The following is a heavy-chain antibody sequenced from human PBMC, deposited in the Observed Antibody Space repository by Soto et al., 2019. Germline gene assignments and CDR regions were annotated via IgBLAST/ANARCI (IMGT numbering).Heavy chain of an antibody. J-gene: IGHJ6*02. V-gene: IGHV1-69*13. CDR3: ARGDDYVWGSYRYGYYGMDV. CDR2: IIPIFGTA. D-gene: IGHD3-16*02. Sequence: ASVKVSCKASGGTFSSYAISWVRQAPGQGLEWMGGIIPIFGTANYAQKFQGRVTITADESTSTAYMELSSLRSEDTAVYYCARGDDYVWGSYRYGYYGMDVWGQGTTVTVSS. CDR1: GGTFSSYA.